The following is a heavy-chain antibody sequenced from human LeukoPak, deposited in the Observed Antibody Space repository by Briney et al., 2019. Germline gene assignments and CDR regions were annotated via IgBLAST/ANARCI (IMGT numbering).Heavy chain of an antibody. Sequence: QPGGSLRLSCAASGFTFSSSAMSWVRQAPGKGLEWVSAISNNGGYTYYADSVQGRFTISRDNSKNTLYLQMNSLRADDTAVYYCAKPAGSHYYDSSGYYFDYWGREPWSPSPQ. CDR2: ISNNGGYT. J-gene: IGHJ4*02. V-gene: IGHV3-23*01. CDR3: AKPAGSHYYDSSGYYFDY. D-gene: IGHD3-22*01. CDR1: GFTFSSSA.